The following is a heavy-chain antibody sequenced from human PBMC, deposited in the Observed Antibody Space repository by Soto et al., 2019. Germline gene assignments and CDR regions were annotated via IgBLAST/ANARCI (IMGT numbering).Heavy chain of an antibody. D-gene: IGHD1-20*01. CDR3: ASAPYNTWPFDY. CDR1: GFTFSSYA. Sequence: GGSLRLSCAASGFTFSSYAMHWVRQAPGKGLEWVALISYDGSNKYYADSVKGRFTISRDNSKNTLYLQMDSLRVEDTAVYYCASAPYNTWPFDYWGQGTLVTVSS. J-gene: IGHJ4*02. V-gene: IGHV3-30-3*01. CDR2: ISYDGSNK.